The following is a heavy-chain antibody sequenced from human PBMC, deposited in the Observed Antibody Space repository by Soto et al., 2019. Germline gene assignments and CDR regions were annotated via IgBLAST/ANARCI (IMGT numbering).Heavy chain of an antibody. CDR2: ISGSGGST. CDR1: GFTFSSYA. Sequence: EVQLLESGGGLVQPGGSLRLSCAASGFTFSSYAMSWVRQAPGKGLEWVSAISGSGGSTYYADSVKGRFTISRDNSKNQLYLQMNRLRGEDTAVYFCAKDRVTIFGGVIHSWFDYWGQGTLVTVSS. V-gene: IGHV3-23*01. J-gene: IGHJ4*02. CDR3: AKDRVTIFGGVIHSWFDY. D-gene: IGHD3-3*01.